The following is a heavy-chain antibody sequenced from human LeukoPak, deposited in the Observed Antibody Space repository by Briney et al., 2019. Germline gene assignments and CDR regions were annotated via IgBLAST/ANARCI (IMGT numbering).Heavy chain of an antibody. CDR3: ARRYYDSSGPGWFDP. CDR1: GGSIGSYY. V-gene: IGHV4-4*09. D-gene: IGHD3-22*01. Sequence: SETLSLTCTVSGGSIGSYYWSWIRQPPGKGLEWIGYIYTSGSTNYNPSLKSRVTISVDTSKNQFSLKLSSVTAADTAVYYCARRYYDSSGPGWFDPWGQGTLVTVSS. CDR2: IYTSGST. J-gene: IGHJ5*02.